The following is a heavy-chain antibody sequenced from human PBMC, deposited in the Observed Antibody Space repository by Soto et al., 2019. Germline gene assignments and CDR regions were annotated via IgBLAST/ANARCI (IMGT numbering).Heavy chain of an antibody. CDR2: ISAYNGNT. D-gene: IGHD5-12*01. CDR1: GYTFTSYG. J-gene: IGHJ6*02. CDR3: ARVGYSGYDSGYYYYGMDV. V-gene: IGHV1-18*01. Sequence: ASVKVSCKASGYTFTSYGISWVRQAPGQGLEWMGWISAYNGNTNYAQKLQGRVTMTTDTSTSTAYMELRSLRSDDTAVYYCARVGYSGYDSGYYYYGMDVWGQGTTVTVSS.